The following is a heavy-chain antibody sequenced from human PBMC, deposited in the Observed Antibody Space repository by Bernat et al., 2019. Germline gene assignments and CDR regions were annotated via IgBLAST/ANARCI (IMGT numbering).Heavy chain of an antibody. D-gene: IGHD6-19*01. CDR2: LSSGSGYI. Sequence: EVQLVESGGGLVKPGGSLRLSCEASGFTFSSYTMNWVRQAPGKGLGWVSSLSSGSGYIYYADSLKDRFTISRDNAKSSLYLQMNSLRAEDTAVYYCARPPVPGTDYWGQGTLVTVSS. V-gene: IGHV3-21*01. J-gene: IGHJ4*02. CDR3: ARPPVPGTDY. CDR1: GFTFSSYT.